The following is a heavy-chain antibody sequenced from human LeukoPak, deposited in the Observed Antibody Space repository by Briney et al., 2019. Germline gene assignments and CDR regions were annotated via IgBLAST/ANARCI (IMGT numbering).Heavy chain of an antibody. Sequence: TGGSLRLSCAASGFTFTNAWISWVRQAPGKGLEWVGRVRSKPDGGTTDYAAPVKGRFTISRDDSKNTLYLQMNSLKTEDTAVYYCTTDLDPYDYVWGSYRYYFDYWGQGTLVTVSS. D-gene: IGHD3-16*02. J-gene: IGHJ4*02. CDR1: GFTFTNAW. CDR2: VRSKPDGGTT. CDR3: TTDLDPYDYVWGSYRYYFDY. V-gene: IGHV3-15*01.